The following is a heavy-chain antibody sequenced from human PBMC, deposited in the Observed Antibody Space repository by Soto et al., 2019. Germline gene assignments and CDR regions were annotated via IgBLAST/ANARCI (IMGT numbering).Heavy chain of an antibody. CDR3: TRDIGGKGAY. CDR1: GFTFSSYW. J-gene: IGHJ4*02. D-gene: IGHD3-10*01. V-gene: IGHV3-74*01. Sequence: LRLSCAASGFTFSSYWMHWVRQVPGKGLLWVSRIDEYGNTINYADSVKGRFTISRDNARNTLYLEMNSLRAEDTALYYCTRDIGGKGAYWGPGTLVTVSS. CDR2: IDEYGNTI.